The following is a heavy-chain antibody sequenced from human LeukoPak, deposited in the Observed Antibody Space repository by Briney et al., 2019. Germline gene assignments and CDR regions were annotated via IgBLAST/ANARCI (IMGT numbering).Heavy chain of an antibody. V-gene: IGHV3-15*01. J-gene: IGHJ4*02. CDR3: TTHIVVVTALYYFDY. CDR1: EFTFSNAW. D-gene: IGHD2-21*02. CDR2: IKSKIDGGTT. Sequence: GGSLRLSCAASEFTFSNAWMSWVRQAPGKGLEWVGRIKSKIDGGTTDYAAPVKGRFTISRDDSKNTLYLQMNSLKTEDTAVYYCTTHIVVVTALYYFDYWGQGTLVTVSS.